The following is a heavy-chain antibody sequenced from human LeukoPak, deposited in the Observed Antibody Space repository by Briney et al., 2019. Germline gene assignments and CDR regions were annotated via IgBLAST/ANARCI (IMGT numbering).Heavy chain of an antibody. CDR2: ISGSGGST. Sequence: GGSLRLSCAASGFTFSSYGMSWVRQAPGKGLEWVSAISGSGGSTYYADSVKGRFTISRDNSKNTLYLQMNSLRAEDTAEYYCAREEVDIVATTIWGIDYWGQGTLVTVSS. V-gene: IGHV3-23*01. J-gene: IGHJ4*02. CDR3: AREEVDIVATTIWGIDY. D-gene: IGHD5-12*01. CDR1: GFTFSSYG.